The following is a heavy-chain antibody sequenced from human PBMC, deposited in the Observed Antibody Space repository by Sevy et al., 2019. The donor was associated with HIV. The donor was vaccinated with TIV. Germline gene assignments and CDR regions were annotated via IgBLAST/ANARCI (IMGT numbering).Heavy chain of an antibody. CDR1: GFTFSSYA. V-gene: IGHV3-23*01. Sequence: GGSLRLSCAASGFTFSSYAMSWVRQAPGKGLEWVSAISGSGGSTYYADSVKGRFTISRDNSKNTLYLQMNSLRAGDTAVYYCAKDRMRLSSSWYVIDCWGQGTLVTVSS. D-gene: IGHD6-13*01. CDR2: ISGSGGST. J-gene: IGHJ4*02. CDR3: AKDRMRLSSSWYVIDC.